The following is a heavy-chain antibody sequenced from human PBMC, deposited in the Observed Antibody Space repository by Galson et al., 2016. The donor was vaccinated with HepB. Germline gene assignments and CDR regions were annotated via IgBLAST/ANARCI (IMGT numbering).Heavy chain of an antibody. J-gene: IGHJ4*02. Sequence: SLRLSCAASGLTISSSHISWVRQAPGKGLDWVAVISHNGNYRYYADSVKGRFTISRDNSKTAVYLQMNSLRAEDTAVYYCAKDPSRLLEAGRLDSWGQGTLVTVSS. CDR3: AKDPSRLLEAGRLDS. CDR2: ISHNGNYR. CDR1: GLTISSSH. V-gene: IGHV3-30*18. D-gene: IGHD6-19*01.